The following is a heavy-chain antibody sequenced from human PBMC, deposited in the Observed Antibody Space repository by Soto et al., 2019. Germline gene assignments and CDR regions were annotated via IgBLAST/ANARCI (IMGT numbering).Heavy chain of an antibody. V-gene: IGHV1-46*01. D-gene: IGHD3-10*01. CDR3: ASGEGITMVRSLDY. CDR1: VYTFTSYY. Sequence: ASVKVCCKASVYTFTSYYMHWVRQAPGQGLEWMGIINPSGGSTSYAQKFQGRVTMTRDTSTSTVYMELSSLRSEDTAVYYCASGEGITMVRSLDYRGQGTLVTVSS. J-gene: IGHJ4*02. CDR2: INPSGGST.